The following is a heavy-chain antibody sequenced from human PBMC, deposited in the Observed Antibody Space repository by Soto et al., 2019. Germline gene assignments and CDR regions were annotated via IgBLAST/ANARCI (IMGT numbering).Heavy chain of an antibody. Sequence: GGSLRLSCAASGFTFNTYAMSWVRQAPGKGLEWVSSISGSGGTTYYADSVKGRFTISRVNSMNTLYLQMNSLRAEDTAVYYCAKCGDSSRRPCDFRSQGTLVPVSS. CDR3: AKCGDSSRRPCDF. D-gene: IGHD3-22*01. V-gene: IGHV3-23*01. CDR2: ISGSGGTT. J-gene: IGHJ4*02. CDR1: GFTFNTYA.